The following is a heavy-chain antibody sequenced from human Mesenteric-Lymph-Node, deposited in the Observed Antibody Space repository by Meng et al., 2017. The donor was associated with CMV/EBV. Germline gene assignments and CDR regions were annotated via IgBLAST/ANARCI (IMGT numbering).Heavy chain of an antibody. CDR3: ARGRLRIPKAMNFWSRTPLAPAFDI. V-gene: IGHV1-18*01. CDR2: ISAYNGNT. J-gene: IGHJ3*02. CDR1: GYTFTSYG. Sequence: ASVKVSCKASGYTFTSYGISWVRQAPGQGLEWMGWISAYNGNTNYAQKLQGRVTMTTDTSTSTAYMELSSLRSDDTAVYYCARGRLRIPKAMNFWSRTPLAPAFDIWGQGTMVTVSS. D-gene: IGHD3-3*01.